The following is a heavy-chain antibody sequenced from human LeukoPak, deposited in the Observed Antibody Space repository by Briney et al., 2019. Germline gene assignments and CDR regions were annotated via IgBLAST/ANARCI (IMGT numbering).Heavy chain of an antibody. J-gene: IGHJ5*02. CDR3: ARAGPMVRGVIASWFDP. D-gene: IGHD3-10*01. CDR1: GYTFTGYY. Sequence: ASVKVSRKASGYTFTGYYMHWVRQAPGQGLEWMGWINPNSGGANYAQKFQGWVTMTRDTSISTAYMELSRLRSDDTAVYYCARAGPMVRGVIASWFDPWGQGTLVTVSS. CDR2: INPNSGGA. V-gene: IGHV1-2*04.